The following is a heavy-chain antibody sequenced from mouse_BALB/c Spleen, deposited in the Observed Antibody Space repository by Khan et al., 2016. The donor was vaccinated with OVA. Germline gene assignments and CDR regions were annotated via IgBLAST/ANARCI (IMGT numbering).Heavy chain of an antibody. CDR3: ARSLYYSYGYALDC. Sequence: EVQLVESGPGLVKPSQSLSLTCTVTGYSITSDYAWNWIRQFPGNKLEWMGYISSTGGTSYNPSLKSRISITRDTSKNQFFLQLKSVTAEDTATYYCARSLYYSYGYALDCWGRGTLVTASS. J-gene: IGHJ4*01. CDR2: ISSTGGT. D-gene: IGHD2-14*01. CDR1: GYSITSDYA. V-gene: IGHV3-2*02.